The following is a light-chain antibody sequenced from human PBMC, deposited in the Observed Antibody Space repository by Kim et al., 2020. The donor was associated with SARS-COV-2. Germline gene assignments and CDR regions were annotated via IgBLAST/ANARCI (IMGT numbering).Light chain of an antibody. CDR3: QVWDSSSGV. V-gene: IGLV3-21*04. J-gene: IGLJ3*02. Sequence: SVAPGKTAMVTCGGNNIGSKSVHWYQQKPGQAPVLVIYYDSDRPSGIPERFSGSNSGNTATLTISRVEAGDEADYYCQVWDSSSGVFGGGTQLTVL. CDR2: YDS. CDR1: NIGSKS.